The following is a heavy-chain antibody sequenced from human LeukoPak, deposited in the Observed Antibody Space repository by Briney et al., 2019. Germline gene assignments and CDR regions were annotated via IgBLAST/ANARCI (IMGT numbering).Heavy chain of an antibody. Sequence: PSETLSLTCTVSGGSIGSSSYYWGWIRQPPGKGLEWIGSIYYSGSTYYNPSLKSRVTISVDTSKNQFSLKLSSVTAADTAVYYCARPTLWFRIDYWGQGTLVTVSS. D-gene: IGHD3-10*01. CDR2: IYYSGST. CDR1: GGSIGSSSYY. V-gene: IGHV4-39*01. CDR3: ARPTLWFRIDY. J-gene: IGHJ4*02.